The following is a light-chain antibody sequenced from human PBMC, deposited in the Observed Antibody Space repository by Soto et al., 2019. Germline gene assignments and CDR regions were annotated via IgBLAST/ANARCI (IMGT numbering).Light chain of an antibody. CDR1: QSVSSSY. CDR3: QQYGTSII. CDR2: GAS. V-gene: IGKV3-20*01. J-gene: IGKJ5*01. Sequence: IVFTQSPRTLSLSQGERATLSCRASQSVSSSYLAWYQQKPGQPPRLLIYGASSRATGIPDRFSGSGSGTDFTLTISRLEPEDFAVYYCQQYGTSIIFGQGTRLEIK.